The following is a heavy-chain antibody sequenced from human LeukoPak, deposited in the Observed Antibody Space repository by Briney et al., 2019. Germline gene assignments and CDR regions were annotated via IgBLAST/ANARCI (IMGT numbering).Heavy chain of an antibody. V-gene: IGHV3-30*02. D-gene: IGHD6-13*01. J-gene: IGHJ4*02. CDR3: AKGDSN. CDR1: GFIFSNYG. CDR2: IPKDGINK. Sequence: GESLRLSCTTSGFIFSNYGFHWVRQALGKGLEWVALIRNDIPKDGINKYYADSVRGRFTISKDNSKNTLYLQMNSLRVADTAMYYCAKGDSNWGQGTLVTVSS.